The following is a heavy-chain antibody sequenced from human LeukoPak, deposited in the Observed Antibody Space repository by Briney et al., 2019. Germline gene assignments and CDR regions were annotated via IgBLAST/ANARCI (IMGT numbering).Heavy chain of an antibody. CDR3: ARAVLGYSWVYDY. CDR2: ISSGSGTM. Sequence: PGGSLRLSCAASGFTFNNYIMTWARQAPGRGLEWVSYISSGSGTMYYADSVKGRFTISRDNAKKSLYLQMNSLGDDDSAVYYCARAVLGYSWVYDYWGQGTLVTVSS. V-gene: IGHV3-48*02. D-gene: IGHD5-18*01. J-gene: IGHJ4*02. CDR1: GFTFNNYI.